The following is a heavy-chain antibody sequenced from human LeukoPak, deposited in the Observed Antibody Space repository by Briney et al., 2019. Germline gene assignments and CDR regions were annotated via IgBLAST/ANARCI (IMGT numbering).Heavy chain of an antibody. CDR3: ARDHRGSGSRYYYYYMDV. CDR2: IDSSTSYI. CDR1: GYTFNTYT. Sequence: PGGSLRLSCAASGYTFNTYTMNWVRQAPGKGLEWVSSIDSSTSYIYYADSVKGRFTISRDNAKNSLYLQMNSLRAEDTAVYYCARDHRGSGSRYYYYYMDVWGKGTTVTISS. V-gene: IGHV3-21*01. D-gene: IGHD3-10*01. J-gene: IGHJ6*03.